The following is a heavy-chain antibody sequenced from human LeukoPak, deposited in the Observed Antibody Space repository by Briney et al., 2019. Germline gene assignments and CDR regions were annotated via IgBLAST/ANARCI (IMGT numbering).Heavy chain of an antibody. Sequence: PSETLSLTCTVSGGSISSSSYYWGRIRQPPGKGLEWIGSIYYSGSTYYNPSLKSRVTISVDTSKNQFSLKLSSVTAADTAVYYCARLITPYYYGSGSYRRQGRFDYWGQGTLVTVSS. D-gene: IGHD3-10*01. CDR1: GGSISSSSYY. CDR3: ARLITPYYYGSGSYRRQGRFDY. J-gene: IGHJ4*02. CDR2: IYYSGST. V-gene: IGHV4-39*01.